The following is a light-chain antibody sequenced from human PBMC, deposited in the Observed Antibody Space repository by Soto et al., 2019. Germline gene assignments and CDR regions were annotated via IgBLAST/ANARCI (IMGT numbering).Light chain of an antibody. CDR1: QNIRNY. Sequence: DIQMTQSPPALSASVGDRVTIACRASQNIRNYLNWYQHKSGKGPKLLIYAASTLQTAVPSRFTASGSGTDFTLTIGGLQPEDFATYFCQQTYTIPLTFGGGTKVEIE. J-gene: IGKJ4*01. V-gene: IGKV1-39*01. CDR3: QQTYTIPLT. CDR2: AAS.